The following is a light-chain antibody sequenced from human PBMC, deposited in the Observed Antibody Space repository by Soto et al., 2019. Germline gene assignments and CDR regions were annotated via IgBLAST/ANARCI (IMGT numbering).Light chain of an antibody. Sequence: EIVLTQSPATLSLSPGERATLSCRASQSISSYLAWYQQKPGQPPRLLIYEASNRATGIPARFSGSGSGTDFTLTISSLEPGDFAVYYCQQRSSWPPITFGQGTRLEIK. V-gene: IGKV3-11*01. J-gene: IGKJ5*01. CDR3: QQRSSWPPIT. CDR1: QSISSY. CDR2: EAS.